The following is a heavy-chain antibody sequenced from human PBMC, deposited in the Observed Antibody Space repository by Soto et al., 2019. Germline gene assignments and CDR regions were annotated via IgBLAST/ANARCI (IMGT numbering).Heavy chain of an antibody. J-gene: IGHJ5*02. D-gene: IGHD3-10*01. V-gene: IGHV4-59*01. CDR1: GGSISSYY. Sequence: SETLSLTCTVSGGSISSYYWSWIRQPPGKGLEWIGYIYYSGSTNYNPSLKSRVTISVDTSKNQFSLKLSSVTAADTAVYYCARGPRIWFRELVHWFDPWGQGTLVTVSS. CDR2: IYYSGST. CDR3: ARGPRIWFRELVHWFDP.